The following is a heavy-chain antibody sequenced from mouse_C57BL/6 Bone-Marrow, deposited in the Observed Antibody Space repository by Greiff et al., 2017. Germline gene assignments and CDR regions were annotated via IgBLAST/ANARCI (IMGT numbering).Heavy chain of an antibody. CDR3: ARPIYYYGSSLAY. V-gene: IGHV1-59*01. CDR1: GYTFTSYW. Sequence: VQLQQPGAELVRPGTSVKLSCKASGYTFTSYWMHWVKQRPGQGLEWIGVIDPSDSYTNYNQKFKGKAPLTVDTSSSTAYMQLSSLTSEDSAVYYCARPIYYYGSSLAYWGQGTLVTVSA. D-gene: IGHD1-1*01. CDR2: IDPSDSYT. J-gene: IGHJ3*01.